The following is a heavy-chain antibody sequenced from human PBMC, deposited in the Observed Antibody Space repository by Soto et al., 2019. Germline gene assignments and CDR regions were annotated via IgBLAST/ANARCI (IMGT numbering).Heavy chain of an antibody. J-gene: IGHJ4*02. CDR3: ASYIRPCSGGSCYGSGYNY. D-gene: IGHD2-15*01. CDR1: GGTFSSYA. Sequence: ASVKVSCKASGGTFSSYAISWVRQAPGQGLEWMGGIIPNFGNTGYAQKFQGRVTMTRDTSISTAYMELSSLGSEDTAVYYCASYIRPCSGGSCYGSGYNYWGQGTPVTVSS. V-gene: IGHV1-8*02. CDR2: IIPNFGNT.